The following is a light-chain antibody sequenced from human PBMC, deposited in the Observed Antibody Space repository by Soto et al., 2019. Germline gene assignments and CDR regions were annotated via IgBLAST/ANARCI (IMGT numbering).Light chain of an antibody. Sequence: EIVLTQSPATLSLSPGERATLSCRASQSVSSYLAWYQQKPGQAPRLLIYDASNRATGIPARFSGSGSGTDFTLTISSLEPEDIAVYYCQHRRGYTFGQGTKLEIK. J-gene: IGKJ2*01. CDR1: QSVSSY. CDR3: QHRRGYT. CDR2: DAS. V-gene: IGKV3-11*01.